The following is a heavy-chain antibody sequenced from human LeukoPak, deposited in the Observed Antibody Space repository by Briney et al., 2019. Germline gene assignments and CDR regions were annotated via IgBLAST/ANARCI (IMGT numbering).Heavy chain of an antibody. CDR1: GFTFSDYY. J-gene: IGHJ3*02. CDR3: ARDPALRSSGAFDI. CDR2: LKQDGSEK. D-gene: IGHD6-6*01. V-gene: IGHV3-7*01. Sequence: GGSLRLSCAASGFTFSDYYMSWIRQAPGKGLEGVANLKQDGSEKYCVDSVKGRFTISRDNAKNSLYLQMNSLRAEDTAVYYCARDPALRSSGAFDIWGQGTMVTVSS.